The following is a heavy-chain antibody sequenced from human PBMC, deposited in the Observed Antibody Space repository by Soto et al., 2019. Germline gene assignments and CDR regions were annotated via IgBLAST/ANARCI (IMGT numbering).Heavy chain of an antibody. CDR1: GFTFSSYG. J-gene: IGHJ5*02. V-gene: IGHV3-30*18. CDR2: ISYDGSNK. D-gene: IGHD6-13*01. CDR3: AKDGIAAAADVLDP. Sequence: QVQLVESGGGVVQPGRSLRLSCAASGFTFSSYGMDWVRQAPGKGLEWVAVISYDGSNKYYADSVKGRFTISRDNSKNTLYLQMNSLRAEDTAVYYCAKDGIAAAADVLDPWGQGTLVTVSS.